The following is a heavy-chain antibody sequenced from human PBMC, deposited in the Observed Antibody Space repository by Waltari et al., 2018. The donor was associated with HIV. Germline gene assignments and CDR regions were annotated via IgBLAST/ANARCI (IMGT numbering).Heavy chain of an antibody. Sequence: QVQLVQSGAEVKKPGSSVKVSRKAPGGTFSSYAISWVRQAPGQGLEWLGGIIPIFGTANYGQKFQGRVTSTADETTSTAYMELSSLRSEDTAVYYCARDGGGNSNYWGQGTLVTVSS. CDR3: ARDGGGNSNY. V-gene: IGHV1-69*01. D-gene: IGHD2-21*02. CDR1: GGTFSSYA. CDR2: IIPIFGTA. J-gene: IGHJ4*02.